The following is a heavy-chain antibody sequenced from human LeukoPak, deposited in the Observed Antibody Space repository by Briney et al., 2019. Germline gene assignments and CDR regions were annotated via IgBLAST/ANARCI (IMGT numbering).Heavy chain of an antibody. V-gene: IGHV4-38-2*01. Sequence: GSLRLSCAASGLTFSDYYMSWIRQAPGKGLEWVGSMYHSGSTYSNPSLKSRVTISVDTSKNQFSLKLSSVTAADTAVFYCVRRRYNYGFDSWGQGSLVTVSS. CDR2: MYHSGST. CDR1: GLTFSDYY. J-gene: IGHJ4*02. CDR3: VRRRYNYGFDS. D-gene: IGHD5-18*01.